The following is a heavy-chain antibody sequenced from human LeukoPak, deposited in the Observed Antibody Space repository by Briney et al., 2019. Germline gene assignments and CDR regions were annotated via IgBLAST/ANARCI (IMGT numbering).Heavy chain of an antibody. V-gene: IGHV4-34*01. CDR1: GGSFSGYY. J-gene: IGHJ6*02. Sequence: PSETLSLTCAVYGGSFSGYYWSWIRQPPGKGLEWIGEINHSGSTNYNPSLKSRVTTSVDTSKNQFSLKLSSVTAADTAVYYCAGGRATGYYYYGMDVWGQGTTVTVSS. CDR2: INHSGST. D-gene: IGHD3-10*01. CDR3: AGGRATGYYYYGMDV.